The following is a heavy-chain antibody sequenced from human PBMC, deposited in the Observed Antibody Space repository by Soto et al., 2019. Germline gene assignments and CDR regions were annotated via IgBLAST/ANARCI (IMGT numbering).Heavy chain of an antibody. CDR2: IWYDGSNK. CDR3: ARALPSITISLREGLGRYYYGMDV. J-gene: IGHJ6*02. V-gene: IGHV3-33*01. D-gene: IGHD3-9*01. Sequence: QVQLVESGGGVVQPGRSLRLSCAASGFTFSSYGMHWVRQAPGKGLEWVAVIWYDGSNKYYADSVKGRFTISRDNSKNTLYLQMNSLRAEDTAVYYCARALPSITISLREGLGRYYYGMDVWGQGTTVTVSS. CDR1: GFTFSSYG.